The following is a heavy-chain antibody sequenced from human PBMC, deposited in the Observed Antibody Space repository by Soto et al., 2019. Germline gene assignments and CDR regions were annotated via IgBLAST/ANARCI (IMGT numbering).Heavy chain of an antibody. Sequence: ASVKVSCKASGYTFTSYAMHWVHQAPGQRLEWMGWINAGNGNTKYSQKFQGRVTITRDTSASTAYMELSSLRSEDTAVYYCARDNYYDSSGYYRAYYNWFDPWGQGTLVTVSS. D-gene: IGHD3-22*01. CDR3: ARDNYYDSSGYYRAYYNWFDP. CDR2: INAGNGNT. V-gene: IGHV1-3*01. J-gene: IGHJ5*02. CDR1: GYTFTSYA.